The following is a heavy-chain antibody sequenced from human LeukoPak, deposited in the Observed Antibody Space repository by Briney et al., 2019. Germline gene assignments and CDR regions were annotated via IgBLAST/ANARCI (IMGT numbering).Heavy chain of an antibody. CDR3: ARVIRGYSSTWYVDY. J-gene: IGHJ4*02. CDR2: ISSGSSTI. V-gene: IGHV3-48*02. CDR1: GFTLSTYS. Sequence: GGSLRLSCAASGFTLSTYSMNWVRQAPGQGLEWVPYISSGSSTIYYADSVKGRFTISRDNAKNSLYLQMNSLRDEDTAVYYCARVIRGYSSTWYVDYWGQGTLVTVSS. D-gene: IGHD6-13*01.